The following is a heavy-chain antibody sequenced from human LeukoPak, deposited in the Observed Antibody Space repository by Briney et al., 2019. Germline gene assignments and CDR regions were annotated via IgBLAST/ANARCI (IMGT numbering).Heavy chain of an antibody. D-gene: IGHD6-13*01. CDR3: ARVAAAGIYYYYYMDV. J-gene: IGHJ6*03. CDR2: IKQDGSEK. V-gene: IGHV3-7*01. CDR1: GFTFSSYG. Sequence: GGSLRLSCAASGFTFSSYGMSWVRQAPGKGLEWVTNIKQDGSEKYYVDSVKGRFTISRDNAKNSLYLQMNSLRAEDTAVYYCARVAAAGIYYYYYMDVWGKGTTVTVSS.